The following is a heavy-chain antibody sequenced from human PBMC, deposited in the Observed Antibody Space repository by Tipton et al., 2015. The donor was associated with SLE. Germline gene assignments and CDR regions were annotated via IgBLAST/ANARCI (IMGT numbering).Heavy chain of an antibody. D-gene: IGHD6-6*01. CDR1: AGSFSGYY. CDR3: ARRRIAARYFDY. Sequence: LRLSCAVYAGSFSGYYWSWIRQPPEKGLEWIGEINHSGSTNYNPSLKSRVTISVDTSKNQFSLKLSSVTAADTAVYYCARRRIAARYFDYWGQGTLVTVSS. J-gene: IGHJ4*02. V-gene: IGHV4-34*01. CDR2: INHSGST.